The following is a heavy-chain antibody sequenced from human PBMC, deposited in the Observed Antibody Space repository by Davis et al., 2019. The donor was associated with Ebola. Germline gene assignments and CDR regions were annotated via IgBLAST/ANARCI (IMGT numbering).Heavy chain of an antibody. J-gene: IGHJ3*02. CDR3: AKSIYGSQDAFDI. Sequence: PGGSLRLSCAASGLTLSSHWMHWVRQAPGKGLVWVSRINKDGSVTNYADSVKGRFTISRDNTKNTLFLQMNSLRADDTAVYYCAKSIYGSQDAFDIWGQGALVTVSS. CDR2: INKDGSVT. CDR1: GLTLSSHW. V-gene: IGHV3-74*01. D-gene: IGHD3-3*01.